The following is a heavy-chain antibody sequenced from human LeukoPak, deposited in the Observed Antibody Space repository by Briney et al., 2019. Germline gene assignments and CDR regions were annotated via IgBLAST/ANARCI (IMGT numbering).Heavy chain of an antibody. Sequence: PGGSLRLSCAASGFTFSSYAMHWVRQAPGKGLEWVAVISYDGSNKYYADSVKGRFTLSRDSSKNTLYLQMNSLRPEDTAVYYCTREWGAAADYWGQGTLVTVSS. CDR1: GFTFSSYA. CDR2: ISYDGSNK. D-gene: IGHD6-13*01. V-gene: IGHV3-30-3*01. J-gene: IGHJ4*02. CDR3: TREWGAAADY.